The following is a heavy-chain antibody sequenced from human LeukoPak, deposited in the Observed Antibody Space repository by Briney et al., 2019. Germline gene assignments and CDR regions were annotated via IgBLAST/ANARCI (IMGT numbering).Heavy chain of an antibody. J-gene: IGHJ4*02. V-gene: IGHV1-18*01. CDR2: ISAYNGNT. D-gene: IGHD4-17*01. CDR3: ARDHDYGEYGGY. CDR1: GYTFTSYG. Sequence: GASVKVSCKASGYTFTSYGISWVRQAPGQGVEWMGWISAYNGNTNYAQKLQGRVTMTTNTSTSTAYMELRSLRSDDTAVYYCARDHDYGEYGGYCGQGTLVTVSS.